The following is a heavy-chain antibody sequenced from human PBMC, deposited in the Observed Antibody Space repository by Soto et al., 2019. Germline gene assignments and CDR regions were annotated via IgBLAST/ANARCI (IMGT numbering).Heavy chain of an antibody. D-gene: IGHD3-22*01. Sequence: SETLSLTCTVSGGSISSGDYYWSWIRQPPGKGLEWIGYIYYSGSTYYNPSLKSRVTISVDTSKNQFSLKLSSVTAADTAVYYCAREERVDYYDSSGYYWVGAFDIWGQGTMVTV. CDR2: IYYSGST. CDR1: GGSISSGDYY. V-gene: IGHV4-30-4*01. J-gene: IGHJ3*02. CDR3: AREERVDYYDSSGYYWVGAFDI.